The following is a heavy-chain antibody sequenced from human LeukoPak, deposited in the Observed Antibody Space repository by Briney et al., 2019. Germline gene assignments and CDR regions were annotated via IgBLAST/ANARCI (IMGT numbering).Heavy chain of an antibody. CDR3: ARVGRACDI. D-gene: IGHD2-15*01. J-gene: IGHJ3*02. Sequence: GGSLRLSCAASGFTFSSYSMIWVRQAPGKGLEWVSYISSSSSTIYYADSVKGRFTISRDNAKNSLYLQMNSLRAEDTAVYYCARVGRACDIWGEGTMVTVSS. CDR2: ISSSSSTI. CDR1: GFTFSSYS. V-gene: IGHV3-48*01.